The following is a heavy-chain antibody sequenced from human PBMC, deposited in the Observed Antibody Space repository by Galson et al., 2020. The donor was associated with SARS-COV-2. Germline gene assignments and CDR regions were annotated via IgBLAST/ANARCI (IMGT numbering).Heavy chain of an antibody. J-gene: IGHJ5*02. CDR3: ARARTTVVTPVHWFDP. CDR2: IYHSGST. D-gene: IGHD4-17*01. CDR1: GGSISSGGYS. Sequence: SETLSLTCAVSGGSISSGGYSWSWIRQPPGKGLEWIGYIYHSGSTYYNPSLKSRVTISVDRSKNQFSLKLSSVTAADTAVYYCARARTTVVTPVHWFDPWGQGTLVTVSS. V-gene: IGHV4-30-2*01.